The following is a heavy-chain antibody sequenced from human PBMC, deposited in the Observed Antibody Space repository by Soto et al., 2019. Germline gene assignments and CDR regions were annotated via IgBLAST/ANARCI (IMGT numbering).Heavy chain of an antibody. Sequence: QVQLQQWGAGLLKPSETLSLTCAVYGRSFSGYYWSWIRQSPGKGLEWIGEINHSGSTNYNPSLKSQVTILLDAHKNQFSLKMSSVTAADTAVYYCARSPYMDVWGKGTTVIVSS. V-gene: IGHV4-34*01. CDR1: GRSFSGYY. CDR2: INHSGST. CDR3: ARSPYMDV. J-gene: IGHJ6*03.